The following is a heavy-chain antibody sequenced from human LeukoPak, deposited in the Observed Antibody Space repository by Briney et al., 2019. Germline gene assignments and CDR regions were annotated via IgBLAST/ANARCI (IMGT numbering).Heavy chain of an antibody. Sequence: SETLSLTCTVSGGSVSSGSYYWSWIRQPPGKGLEWIGYIYYSGSTNYNSSLKSRVTISVDTSKNQFSLKLSSVTAADTAVYYCAREEVYDSSGYRDYWGQGTLVTVSS. V-gene: IGHV4-61*01. CDR3: AREEVYDSSGYRDY. CDR2: IYYSGST. D-gene: IGHD3-22*01. CDR1: GGSVSSGSYY. J-gene: IGHJ4*02.